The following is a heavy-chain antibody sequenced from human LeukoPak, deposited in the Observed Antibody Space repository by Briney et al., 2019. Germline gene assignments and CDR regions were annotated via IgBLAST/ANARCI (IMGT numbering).Heavy chain of an antibody. CDR3: ANYASGSSKYSQH. J-gene: IGHJ1*01. Sequence: PSETLSLTCTVSGASISSYYWSWVRQPPGKGLEWIGYIFYSGGTNYNPSLKSRVTISVDTSKNQFSLKLSSVTAADTAVYFCANYASGSSKYSQHWGQGTLVTVSS. V-gene: IGHV4-59*01. CDR1: GASISSYY. D-gene: IGHD3-10*01. CDR2: IFYSGGT.